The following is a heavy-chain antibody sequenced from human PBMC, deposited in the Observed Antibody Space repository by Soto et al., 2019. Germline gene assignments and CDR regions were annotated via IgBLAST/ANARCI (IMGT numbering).Heavy chain of an antibody. D-gene: IGHD3-22*01. Sequence: ASVKVSCKASGYTFTSYGISWVRQAPGQGLEWMGWISAYNGNTNYAQKLQGRVTMTTDTSTSTAYMELRSLRSDDTAVYYCARYWGVDYYYSSGYYYVVPLLDHWDQG. CDR1: GYTFTSYG. J-gene: IGHJ1*01. CDR3: ARYWGVDYYYSSGYYYVVPLLDH. CDR2: ISAYNGNT. V-gene: IGHV1-18*01.